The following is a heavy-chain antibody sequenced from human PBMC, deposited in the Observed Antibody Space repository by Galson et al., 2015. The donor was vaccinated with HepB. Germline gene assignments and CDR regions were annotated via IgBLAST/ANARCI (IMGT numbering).Heavy chain of an antibody. CDR1: GFTLSSYG. CDR2: IWYDGSNK. D-gene: IGHD6-19*01. V-gene: IGHV3-33*01. Sequence: SLRLSCAASGFTLSSYGMHWVRQAPGKGLEWVAVIWYDGSNKYYADSVKGRFTISRDNSKNTLYLQMNSLRAEDTAVYYCARGWVVAGTRPTYYFDYWGQGTLVTVSS. CDR3: ARGWVVAGTRPTYYFDY. J-gene: IGHJ4*02.